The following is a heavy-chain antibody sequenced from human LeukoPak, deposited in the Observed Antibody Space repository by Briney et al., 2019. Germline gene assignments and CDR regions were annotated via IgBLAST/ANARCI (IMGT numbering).Heavy chain of an antibody. CDR3: ARHFPQRITMFGVGRGPFDY. D-gene: IGHD3-3*01. CDR1: GCSISSGYY. V-gene: IGHV4-38-2*01. J-gene: IGHJ4*02. Sequence: SETLSLTCAVSGCSISSGYYWGWIRQPPGKGLEWIGSIYHSGSTYYNPSLKSRVTISVDTSKNQFSLKLSSVTAADTAVYYCARHFPQRITMFGVGRGPFDYWGQGTLVTVSS. CDR2: IYHSGST.